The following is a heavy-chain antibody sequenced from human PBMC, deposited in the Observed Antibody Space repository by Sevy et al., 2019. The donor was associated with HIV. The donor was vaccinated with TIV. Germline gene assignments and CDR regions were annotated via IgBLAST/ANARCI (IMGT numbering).Heavy chain of an antibody. V-gene: IGHV3-7*01. J-gene: IGHJ3*02. CDR2: IKHDGSGK. D-gene: IGHD6-6*01. CDR1: GFTFSTYW. CDR3: ATDLFSSSSADVFDI. Sequence: GGSLRLSCAASGFTFSTYWMNWVRQAPGKGLEWVANIKHDGSGKNYVDSVKGGFTISRDNARNSLFLELNSLKVEDTAVYYCATDLFSSSSADVFDIWDQGTMVTVSS.